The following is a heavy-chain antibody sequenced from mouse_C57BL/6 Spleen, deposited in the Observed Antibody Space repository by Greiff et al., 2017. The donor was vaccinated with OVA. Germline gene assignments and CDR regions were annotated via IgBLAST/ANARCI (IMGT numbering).Heavy chain of an antibody. CDR2: IHPNSGST. CDR3: ASGGYYDYDVGAMDY. V-gene: IGHV1-64*01. CDR1: GYTFTSYW. Sequence: QVQLQQPGAELVKPGASVKLSCKASGYTFTSYWMHWVKQRPGQGLEWIGMIHPNSGSTNYNEKFKSKATLTVDKSSSTAYMQLSSLTSEDSAVYYCASGGYYDYDVGAMDYWGQGTSVTVSS. J-gene: IGHJ4*01. D-gene: IGHD2-4*01.